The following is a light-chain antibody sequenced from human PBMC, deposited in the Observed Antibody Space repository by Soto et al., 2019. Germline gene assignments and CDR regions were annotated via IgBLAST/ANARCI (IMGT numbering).Light chain of an antibody. CDR3: AAWDASLNGVV. J-gene: IGLJ2*01. V-gene: IGLV1-44*01. Sequence: QSVLTQPPSASGTPGQRVSISCSGSSSNIGSNTVSWYQQLPGTAPKLLIYSNNQWPSGVPDRFSGSKSGTSASLAISGLQSEDEADYYCAAWDASLNGVVFGGGTKLTVL. CDR2: SNN. CDR1: SSNIGSNT.